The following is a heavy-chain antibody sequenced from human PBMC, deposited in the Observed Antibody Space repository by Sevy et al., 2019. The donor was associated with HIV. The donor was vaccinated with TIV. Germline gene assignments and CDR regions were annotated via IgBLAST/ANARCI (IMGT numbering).Heavy chain of an antibody. D-gene: IGHD7-27*01. CDR2: INPNSGGT. Sequence: ASVKVSCKASGYTFTGYYMHWVRQAPGQGLEWMGWINPNSGGTNYAQKFQGRVTMTRDTSISTAYMELNSLRSYDTAVYYCARAPWGRPFDIWGQGTMVTVSS. CDR3: ARAPWGRPFDI. CDR1: GYTFTGYY. J-gene: IGHJ3*02. V-gene: IGHV1-2*02.